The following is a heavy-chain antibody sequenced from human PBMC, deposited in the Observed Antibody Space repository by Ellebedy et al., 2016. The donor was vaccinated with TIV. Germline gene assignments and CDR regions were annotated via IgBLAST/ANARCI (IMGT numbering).Heavy chain of an antibody. CDR3: ARVTGAAADLDY. V-gene: IGHV4-39*07. CDR2: IYYSGST. D-gene: IGHD6-25*01. J-gene: IGHJ4*02. Sequence: SETLSLTCTVSGGSISSYSWSWIRQPPGKGLEWIGSIYYSGSTYYNPSLKSRVTISVDTSKNQFSLKLSSVTAADTAVYYCARVTGAAADLDYWGQGTLVTVSS. CDR1: GGSISSYS.